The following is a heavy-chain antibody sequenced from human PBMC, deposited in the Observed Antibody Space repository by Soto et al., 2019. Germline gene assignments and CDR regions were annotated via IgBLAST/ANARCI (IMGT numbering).Heavy chain of an antibody. CDR2: ISGSGGST. CDR1: GFTFSSYA. Sequence: GGSLRLSCAASGFTFSSYAMSWVRQAQGKGLDWVSAISGSGGSTYYADSVKGRFTISRDNSKNTLYLQMNSLRAEDTAVYYCAKSSSYYDYIWGSYRLFDYWGQGTLVTVSS. D-gene: IGHD3-16*02. J-gene: IGHJ4*02. V-gene: IGHV3-23*01. CDR3: AKSSSYYDYIWGSYRLFDY.